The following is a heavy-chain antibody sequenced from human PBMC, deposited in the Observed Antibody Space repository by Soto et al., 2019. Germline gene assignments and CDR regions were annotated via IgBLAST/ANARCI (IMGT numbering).Heavy chain of an antibody. J-gene: IGHJ5*02. CDR2: IYWDDDK. Sequence: SGPTLVNPTQTLTLTCTFSGFSLSTSGVGVGWIRQPPGKALEWLALIYWDDDKRYRPSLKSRLTITKDTSKNQVVLTVTNMDPVDTATYYCAHRSTHYGSVWFDPWGQGTLVTVSS. V-gene: IGHV2-5*02. D-gene: IGHD3-10*01. CDR3: AHRSTHYGSVWFDP. CDR1: GFSLSTSGVG.